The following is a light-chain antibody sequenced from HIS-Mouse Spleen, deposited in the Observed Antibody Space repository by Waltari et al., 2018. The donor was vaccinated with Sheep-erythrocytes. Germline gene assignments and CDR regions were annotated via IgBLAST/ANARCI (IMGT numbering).Light chain of an antibody. CDR2: KDS. Sequence: SYELTQPPSVSVSPGQPARLTCSGDALAKQYAYLYQQKPGQAPVLVIYKDSERPSGIPERFSGSSSGTTVTLTISGVQAEDEADYYCQSADSSGTYRVFGGGTKLTVL. CDR1: ALAKQY. J-gene: IGLJ2*01. CDR3: QSADSSGTYRV. V-gene: IGLV3-25*03.